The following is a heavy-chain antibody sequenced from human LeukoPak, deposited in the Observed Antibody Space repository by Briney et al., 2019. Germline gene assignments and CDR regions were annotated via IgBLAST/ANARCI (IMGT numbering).Heavy chain of an antibody. CDR2: ISTYNGNT. CDR3: ARTLYDFWSGYYSNWFDP. J-gene: IGHJ5*02. D-gene: IGHD3-3*01. Sequence: ASVKVSCKASGYTSTSYGISWVRQAPGQGLEWMGWISTYNGNTNYAQKLQGRVTMTTDTSTSTAYMELRSLRSDDTAVYYCARTLYDFWSGYYSNWFDPWGQGTLVTVSS. V-gene: IGHV1-18*01. CDR1: GYTSTSYG.